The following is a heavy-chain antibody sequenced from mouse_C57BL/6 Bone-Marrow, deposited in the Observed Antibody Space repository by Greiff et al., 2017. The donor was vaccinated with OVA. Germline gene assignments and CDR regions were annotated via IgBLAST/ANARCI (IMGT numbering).Heavy chain of an antibody. V-gene: IGHV5-16*01. CDR1: GFTFSDYY. CDR2: INYDGSST. D-gene: IGHD1-1*01. CDR3: ARDHLYYGSSWGYWYFDV. Sequence: EVQRVESEGGLVQPGRSMKLSCTASGFTFSDYYMAWVRQVPEKGLEWVANINYDGSSTYYLDSLKSRFIISRDNAKNILYLQMSSLKSEDTATYYCARDHLYYGSSWGYWYFDVWGTGTTVTVSS. J-gene: IGHJ1*03.